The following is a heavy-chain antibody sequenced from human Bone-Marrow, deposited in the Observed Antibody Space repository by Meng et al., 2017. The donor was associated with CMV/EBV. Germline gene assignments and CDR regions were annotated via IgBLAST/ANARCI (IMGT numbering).Heavy chain of an antibody. CDR2: ISSSGSTI. D-gene: IGHD2-2*01. J-gene: IGHJ3*02. Sequence: GESLKISCAASGFTFSDYYMSWIRQAPGKGLEWVSYISSSGSTIYYADSVKGRFTISRDNAKNSLYLQMNSLRAEDTAVYYCARDWGGVPAAGDIWGQGTVVTVSS. CDR1: GFTFSDYY. CDR3: ARDWGGVPAAGDI. V-gene: IGHV3-11*04.